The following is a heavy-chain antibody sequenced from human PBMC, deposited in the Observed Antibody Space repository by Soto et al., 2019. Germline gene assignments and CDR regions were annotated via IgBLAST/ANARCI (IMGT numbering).Heavy chain of an antibody. CDR2: ISGSGGST. CDR3: AKCASSSSWYPYNWFDP. V-gene: IGHV3-23*01. CDR1: GFTFSSYA. D-gene: IGHD6-13*01. Sequence: VGSLRLSCAASGFTFSSYAMSWVRQAPGKGLEWVSAISGSGGSTYYADSVKGRFTISRDNSKNTLYLQMNSLRAEDTAVYYCAKCASSSSWYPYNWFDPWGQGTLVTVSS. J-gene: IGHJ5*02.